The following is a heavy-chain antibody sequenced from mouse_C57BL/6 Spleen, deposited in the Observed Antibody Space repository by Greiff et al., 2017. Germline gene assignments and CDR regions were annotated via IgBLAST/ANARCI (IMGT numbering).Heavy chain of an antibody. Sequence: VQLQQSGPELVKPGASVKMSCKASGYTFTDYNMHWVKQSHGKSLEWIGYINPNNGGTSYNQKFKGKATLAVNKSSSTAYMELRSLTSEDSAVYYCARQISGPAWFAYWGQGTLVTVSA. CDR3: ARQISGPAWFAY. CDR1: GYTFTDYN. CDR2: INPNNGGT. J-gene: IGHJ3*01. D-gene: IGHD4-1*01. V-gene: IGHV1-22*01.